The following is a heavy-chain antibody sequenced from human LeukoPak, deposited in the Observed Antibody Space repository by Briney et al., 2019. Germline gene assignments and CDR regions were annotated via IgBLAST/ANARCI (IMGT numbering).Heavy chain of an antibody. CDR3: ARPTHYYGSGTFYFEH. J-gene: IGHJ4*02. CDR2: IYISDSDT. V-gene: IGHV5-51*01. D-gene: IGHD3-10*01. Sequence: GESLKISCKGSGYNFAAYWIGWVRQMPGKGLEWMGIIYISDSDTRYNPSFQGHVTISADKSTDTAYLQWSSLKASDSAMYYCARPTHYYGSGTFYFEHWGQGTLVTVSS. CDR1: GYNFAAYW.